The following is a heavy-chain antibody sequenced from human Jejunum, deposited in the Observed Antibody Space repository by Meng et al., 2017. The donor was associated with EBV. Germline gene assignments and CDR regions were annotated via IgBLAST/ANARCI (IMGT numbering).Heavy chain of an antibody. J-gene: IGHJ2*01. CDR3: ASLRNRGFDL. CDR1: GFTVSSND. V-gene: IGHV3-53*01. CDR2: IYSGGST. D-gene: IGHD1-14*01. Sequence: LVRSGGGLIQLGGSLRLSCAASGFTVSSNDMTWARQAPGKGLEWVLVIYSGGSTYYADSVKGRFTISRDNSKNTLYLQMSNLRAEDTAVYYCASLRNRGFDLWGRGTLVTVSS.